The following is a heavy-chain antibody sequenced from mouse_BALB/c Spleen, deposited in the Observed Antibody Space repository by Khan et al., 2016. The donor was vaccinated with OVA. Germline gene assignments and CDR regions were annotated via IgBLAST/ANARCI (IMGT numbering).Heavy chain of an antibody. CDR3: ARTGNIKY. V-gene: IGHV3-2*02. CDR2: ISYSGST. J-gene: IGHJ2*01. Sequence: EVQLQESGPGLVKPSQSLSLTCTVTGYSITSGYGWNWLRQFPGNKLEWMGFISYSGSTNYNPSLKSRISITRDTSKNQFFLQLNSVPTEDTATYYCARTGNIKYWGQGTTLTVSS. CDR1: GYSITSGYG. D-gene: IGHD2-1*01.